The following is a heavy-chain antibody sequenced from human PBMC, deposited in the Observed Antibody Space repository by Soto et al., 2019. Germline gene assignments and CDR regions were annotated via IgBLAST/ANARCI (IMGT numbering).Heavy chain of an antibody. V-gene: IGHV1-69*01. D-gene: IGHD5-12*01. Sequence: VQLVQSGAEVKKPGSPVKVSCKASGGTFSSYAISWVRQAPGQGLEWMGGIIPIFGTANYAQKFQGRVTITADESTSTAYMELSSLRSEDTAVYYCARSNGGYDYLYYYYGMDVWGQGTTVTVSS. CDR1: GGTFSSYA. CDR2: IIPIFGTA. CDR3: ARSNGGYDYLYYYYGMDV. J-gene: IGHJ6*02.